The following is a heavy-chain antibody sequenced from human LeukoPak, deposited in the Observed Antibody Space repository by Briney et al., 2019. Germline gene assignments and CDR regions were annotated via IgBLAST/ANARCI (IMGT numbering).Heavy chain of an antibody. CDR2: ISWNSGSI. CDR1: GFTFDDYA. V-gene: IGHV3-9*01. Sequence: SLRLSCAASGFTFDDYAMHWVRQAPGKGLEWVSGISWNSGSIGYADSVKGRFTISRDNAKNSLYLQMNSLRAEDTALYYCAKGHRGSSYGFHYYYGMDVWGQGTTVTVSS. J-gene: IGHJ6*02. CDR3: AKGHRGSSYGFHYYYGMDV. D-gene: IGHD5-18*01.